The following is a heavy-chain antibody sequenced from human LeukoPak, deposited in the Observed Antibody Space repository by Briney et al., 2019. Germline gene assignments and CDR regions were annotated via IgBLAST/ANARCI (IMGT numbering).Heavy chain of an antibody. CDR2: TSSGSSTI. V-gene: IGHV3-48*04. J-gene: IGHJ4*02. Sequence: SGGSLRLSCAASGFSFSSYSMKWVRQAPGKGLEWLSYTSSGSSTIYYADAVKGRFVISRDNTKKTLDLEMNSLRAEDTAVYYCARGLCGGDCYDYWGQGTLVTVSS. CDR1: GFSFSSYS. D-gene: IGHD2-21*01. CDR3: ARGLCGGDCYDY.